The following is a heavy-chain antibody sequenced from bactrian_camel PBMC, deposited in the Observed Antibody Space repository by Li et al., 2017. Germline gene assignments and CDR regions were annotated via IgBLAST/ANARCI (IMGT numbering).Heavy chain of an antibody. CDR1: KDIFRSYC. V-gene: IGHV3S63*01. Sequence: HVQLVESGGGSVQAGGSLRLSCKMPKDIFRSYCMGWFRQAPGKEREGVAAIYSGDGSTYYVDSVKGRFTIARDNAKRTLYLEMNNLKPEDTAVYFCVRLYLGLDIWGKGTQVTVS. J-gene: IGHJ7*01. D-gene: IGHD5*01. CDR2: IYSGDGST.